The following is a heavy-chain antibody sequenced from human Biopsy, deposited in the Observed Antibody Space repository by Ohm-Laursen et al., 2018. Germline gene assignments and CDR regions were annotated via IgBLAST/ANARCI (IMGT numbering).Heavy chain of an antibody. J-gene: IGHJ4*02. CDR2: IIPILRTT. CDR1: TGTFDSYG. CDR3: AADINVWNVNY. Sequence: SVKVSCKTSTGTFDSYGVTWVRQAPGQGLEWMGRIIPILRTTTYAPKFQGRVTFTADKSSSTAYLELSSLTSEDTAVYYCAADINVWNVNYWGQGTQVTVSS. V-gene: IGHV1-69*04. D-gene: IGHD1-1*01.